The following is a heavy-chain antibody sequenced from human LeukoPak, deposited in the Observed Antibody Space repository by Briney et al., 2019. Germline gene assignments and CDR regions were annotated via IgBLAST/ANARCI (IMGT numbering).Heavy chain of an antibody. CDR3: ARPRDYGDYTYFDY. D-gene: IGHD4-17*01. Sequence: GESLKISCKISGYKLTNNWIGWVRQVPGKGLEWMGIIYPGDSDTRYSPSFQGQVTISADKSISTAYLQWSSLKASDTAMYYCARPRDYGDYTYFDYWGQGTLVTVSS. V-gene: IGHV5-51*01. CDR2: IYPGDSDT. J-gene: IGHJ4*02. CDR1: GYKLTNNW.